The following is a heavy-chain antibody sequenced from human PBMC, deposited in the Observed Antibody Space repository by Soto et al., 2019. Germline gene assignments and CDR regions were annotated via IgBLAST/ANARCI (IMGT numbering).Heavy chain of an antibody. CDR2: INPNSGAT. CDR1: GYMFTGNY. V-gene: IGHV1-2*02. CDR3: APHYPDSSGYFDH. D-gene: IGHD3-22*01. J-gene: IGHJ4*02. Sequence: GASVKVSCKASGYMFTGNYMHWVLQAPGQGLEYMGWINPNSGATNYAQKFQGRVTMTWDTSISTAYVELSRLRSDDTAVYYCAPHYPDSSGYFDHWGQGTLVTVS.